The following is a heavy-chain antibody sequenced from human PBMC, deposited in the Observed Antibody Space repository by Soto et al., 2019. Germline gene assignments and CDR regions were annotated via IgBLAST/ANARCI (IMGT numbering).Heavy chain of an antibody. V-gene: IGHV4-34*01. D-gene: IGHD1-26*01. Sequence: SETLSLTCAVYGGSFSGYYWSWIRQPPGKGLEWIGEINHSGSTNYNPSLKSRVTMSIDTSNKHFSLSLKSVTAADTAVYYCARTVGAAYYFDFWGQGALVTVSS. CDR1: GGSFSGYY. CDR2: INHSGST. CDR3: ARTVGAAYYFDF. J-gene: IGHJ4*02.